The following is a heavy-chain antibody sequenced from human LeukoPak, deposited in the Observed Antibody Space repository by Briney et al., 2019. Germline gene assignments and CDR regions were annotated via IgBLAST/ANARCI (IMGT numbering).Heavy chain of an antibody. D-gene: IGHD1-1*01. V-gene: IGHV3-13*01. Sequence: GGSLRLSCAASGFTFSDYDMHWVRQATGKGLEWVSAIGTAGDTYYTGSVKGRFTISRENAKNSLYHQMNSLRAGDTAVYYCARVAKERVGGVYYFDYWGQGTLVTVSS. J-gene: IGHJ4*02. CDR2: IGTAGDT. CDR1: GFTFSDYD. CDR3: ARVAKERVGGVYYFDY.